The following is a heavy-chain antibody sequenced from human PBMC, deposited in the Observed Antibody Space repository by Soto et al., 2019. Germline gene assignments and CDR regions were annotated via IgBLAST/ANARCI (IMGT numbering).Heavy chain of an antibody. V-gene: IGHV3-48*02. CDR1: GFTFSSYS. D-gene: IGHD3-3*01. CDR3: ARGYDFWSGYPTGGWFDP. CDR2: ISSSSSTI. Sequence: GGSLRLSCAASGFTFSSYSMNWVRQAPGKGLEWVSYISSSSSTIYYADSVKGRFTISRDNAKNSLYLQMNSLRDEDTAVYYCARGYDFWSGYPTGGWFDPWGQGTLVTVSS. J-gene: IGHJ5*02.